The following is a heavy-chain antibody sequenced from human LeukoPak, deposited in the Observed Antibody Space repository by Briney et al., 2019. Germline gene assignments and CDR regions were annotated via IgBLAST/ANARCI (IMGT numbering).Heavy chain of an antibody. Sequence: SVKVSCKASGGTFRNYAINWVRQAPGQGLEWMGRIIPMFGTANYAQKFQGRVTITADKSTSTAYMELSSLKSEDTAVYYCAREGSKNYYYYYYMDVWGKGTTVTVSS. V-gene: IGHV1-69*06. CDR3: AREGSKNYYYYYYMDV. CDR1: GGTFRNYA. CDR2: IIPMFGTA. D-gene: IGHD4-11*01. J-gene: IGHJ6*03.